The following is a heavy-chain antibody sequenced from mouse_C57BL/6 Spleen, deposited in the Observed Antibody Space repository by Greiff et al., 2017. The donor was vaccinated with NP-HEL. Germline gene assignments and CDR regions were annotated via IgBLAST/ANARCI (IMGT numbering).Heavy chain of an antibody. Sequence: QVQLQQSGAELVRPGASVKMSCKASGYTFTSYNMHWVKQTPRQGLEWIGAIYPGNGDTSYNQKFKGEATLTVDKSSSTAYMQLSSLTSEDSAVYFCARERGRGGFTTVQNYAMDYWGQGTSVTVSS. J-gene: IGHJ4*01. CDR1: GYTFTSYN. CDR2: IYPGNGDT. D-gene: IGHD1-1*01. CDR3: ARERGRGGFTTVQNYAMDY. V-gene: IGHV1-12*01.